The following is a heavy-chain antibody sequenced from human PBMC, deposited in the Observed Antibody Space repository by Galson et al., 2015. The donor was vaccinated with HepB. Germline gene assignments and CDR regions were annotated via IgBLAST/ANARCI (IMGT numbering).Heavy chain of an antibody. D-gene: IGHD2-21*01. CDR3: ARGVRYYYGMDV. J-gene: IGHJ6*02. Sequence: ETLSLTCTVSGGSVSSGSYYWSWIRQPPGKGLEWIGYIYYSGSTNYNPSLKSRVTISVDTSKNQFSLTLSSETAADTAVYYCARGVRYYYGMDVWGQGTTVTVSS. V-gene: IGHV4-61*01. CDR2: IYYSGST. CDR1: GGSVSSGSYY.